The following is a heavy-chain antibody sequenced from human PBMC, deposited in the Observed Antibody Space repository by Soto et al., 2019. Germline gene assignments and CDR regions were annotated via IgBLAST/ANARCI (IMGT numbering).Heavy chain of an antibody. CDR2: IKSKIDGGTT. V-gene: IGHV3-15*01. Sequence: EVQLVESGGGLVKSGGSLRLSCAASGFSFINGWMSWVRQAPGKGLEWVGRIKSKIDGGTTDFSAPVKGRFTISRDDSKDPLYRQMNSLKTEDTAVYYCTTESTQRFCDGGPCYTLQTKIHDSWGQGTLVTVSS. J-gene: IGHJ4*02. CDR3: TTESTQRFCDGGPCYTLQTKIHDS. D-gene: IGHD2-15*01. CDR1: GFSFINGW.